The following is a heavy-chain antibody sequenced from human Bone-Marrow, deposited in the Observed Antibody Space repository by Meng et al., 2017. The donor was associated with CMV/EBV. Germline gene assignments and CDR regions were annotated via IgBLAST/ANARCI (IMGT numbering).Heavy chain of an antibody. J-gene: IGHJ4*02. CDR1: GVSFSSYS. Sequence: ASGVSFSSYSMNWVRQAPGKGLEWVSSISSSSSYIYYADSVKGRFTISRDNAKNSLYLQMNSLRAEDTAVYYCARDRGIAAAGTGYWGQGTLVTVSS. CDR3: ARDRGIAAAGTGY. D-gene: IGHD6-13*01. V-gene: IGHV3-21*01. CDR2: ISSSSSYI.